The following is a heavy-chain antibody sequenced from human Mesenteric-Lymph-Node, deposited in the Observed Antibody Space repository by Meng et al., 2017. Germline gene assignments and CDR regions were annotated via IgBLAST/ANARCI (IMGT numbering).Heavy chain of an antibody. Sequence: QVHLVGSGGGLVKPGGSLRVSCAASGFTFTDVYMTWLRQAPGRGLEWLSYISPSGTDISYADSVKGRFIISRDNAKNSVYLQMNSLRAEDTAVYYCARTARVPSSWGQGALVTVSS. CDR1: GFTFTDVY. J-gene: IGHJ5*02. V-gene: IGHV3-11*01. D-gene: IGHD2-2*01. CDR2: ISPSGTDI. CDR3: ARTARVPSS.